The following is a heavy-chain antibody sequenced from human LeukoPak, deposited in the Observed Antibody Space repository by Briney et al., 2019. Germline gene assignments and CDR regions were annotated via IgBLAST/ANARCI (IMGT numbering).Heavy chain of an antibody. CDR3: ARAPGDYFDY. CDR1: GGSISSYY. CDR2: IYISGSGST. J-gene: IGHJ4*02. V-gene: IGHV4-4*07. D-gene: IGHD4-17*01. Sequence: SETLSLTCTVSGGSISSYYWSWIRQPAGKGLEWIGRIYISGSGSTNYNPSLKSRVTMSVDTSKNQFSLKLSSVTAADTAVYYCARAPGDYFDYWGQGTLVTVSS.